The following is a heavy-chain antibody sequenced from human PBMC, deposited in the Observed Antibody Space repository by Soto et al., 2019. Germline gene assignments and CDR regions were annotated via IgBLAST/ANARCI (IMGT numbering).Heavy chain of an antibody. CDR2: ISSSSSTI. CDR3: ARGADYDSSGIRLNWFDP. D-gene: IGHD3-22*01. J-gene: IGHJ5*02. CDR1: GFTFSSYS. Sequence: TGGSLRLSCAASGFTFSSYSMNWVRQAPGKGLEWVTYISSSSSTIYYADYVKGRFTISRDNAKNSLYLQMNSLRDEDTAVYYCARGADYDSSGIRLNWFDPWGQGTLVTVSS. V-gene: IGHV3-48*02.